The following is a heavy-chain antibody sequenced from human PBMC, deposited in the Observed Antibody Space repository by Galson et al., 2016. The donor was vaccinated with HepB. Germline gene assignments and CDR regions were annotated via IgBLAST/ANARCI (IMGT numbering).Heavy chain of an antibody. Sequence: SLRLSRAASGFTFSNHWMHWVRQAPGKGLVWVSRINPGGSDTMYADSVKGRFTISRDNAKNSLYVQMDSLRAEDTAVYFCARERFCSSATCYVGDAFHIGGQGTMVTVSS. CDR3: ARERFCSSATCYVGDAFHI. J-gene: IGHJ3*02. V-gene: IGHV3-74*03. D-gene: IGHD2-2*01. CDR1: GFTFSNHW. CDR2: INPGGSDT.